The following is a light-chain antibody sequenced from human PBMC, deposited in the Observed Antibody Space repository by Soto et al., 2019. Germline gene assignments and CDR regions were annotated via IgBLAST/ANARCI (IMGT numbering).Light chain of an antibody. CDR2: GAS. Sequence: VLTQSPATLSLSPGERATLSCRASQSVSNNYLAWYQQTPGQAPRLLIYGASTRATGIPDRFSGSGSGTDFTLTISSLQSEDFAVYFCQQYNNWRSYTFGQGTKVDIK. J-gene: IGKJ2*01. CDR3: QQYNNWRSYT. V-gene: IGKV3-15*01. CDR1: QSVSNN.